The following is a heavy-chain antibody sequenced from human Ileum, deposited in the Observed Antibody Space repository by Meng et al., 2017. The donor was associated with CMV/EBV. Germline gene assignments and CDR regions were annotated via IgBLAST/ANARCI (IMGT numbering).Heavy chain of an antibody. CDR3: ARDPEFEALDY. J-gene: IGHJ4*02. CDR2: INQDGSQE. CDR1: GFTFSNYY. V-gene: IGHV3-7*01. Sequence: GESLKISCAASGFTFSNYYMSWVRQAPGRGLEWVANINQDGSQEYYVDSVKGRFTISKDNAKNSVHLRMNSLRAEDTAVYYCARDPEFEALDYWGQGTLVTVSS. D-gene: IGHD3-10*01.